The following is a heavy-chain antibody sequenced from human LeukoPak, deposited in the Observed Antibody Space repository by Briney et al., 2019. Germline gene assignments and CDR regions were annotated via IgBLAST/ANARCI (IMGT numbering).Heavy chain of an antibody. J-gene: IGHJ5*02. CDR3: AEGLGVDNWFDP. V-gene: IGHV3-23*01. Sequence: GGSLRLSCAGPEFTFISYALSWVRQAPGRGLEWVSGITGNGVSTYYADSVKGRFTISRDNSKNTLYLQMNSLRDEDTAVYYCAEGLGVDNWFDPWGQGTLVTVSS. CDR2: ITGNGVST. D-gene: IGHD5-24*01. CDR1: EFTFISYA.